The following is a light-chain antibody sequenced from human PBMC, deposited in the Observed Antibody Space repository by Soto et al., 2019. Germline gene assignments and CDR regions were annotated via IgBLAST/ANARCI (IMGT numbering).Light chain of an antibody. Sequence: QSVLTQPPSASGTPGQRVTISCSGSSSNIGSNTVNWYQQLPGTAPKLLIYSNNQRPSGVPDRFSGYKSGTSASLAISGLQSGDEADYYCAAWDDSLNGVVFGGGTKLTVL. CDR1: SSNIGSNT. CDR2: SNN. CDR3: AAWDDSLNGVV. J-gene: IGLJ2*01. V-gene: IGLV1-44*01.